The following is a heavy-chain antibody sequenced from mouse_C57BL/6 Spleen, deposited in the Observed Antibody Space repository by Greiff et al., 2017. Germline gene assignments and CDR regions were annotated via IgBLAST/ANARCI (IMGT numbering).Heavy chain of an antibody. J-gene: IGHJ4*01. Sequence: SGAELVKPGASVKMSCKASGYTFTSYWITWVKQRPGQGLEWIGDIYPGSGSTNYNEKFKSKATLTVDTSSSTAYMQLSSLTSEDSAVYYCARLGGNYAMDYWGQGTSVTVSS. V-gene: IGHV1-55*01. CDR3: ARLGGNYAMDY. CDR1: GYTFTSYW. CDR2: IYPGSGST.